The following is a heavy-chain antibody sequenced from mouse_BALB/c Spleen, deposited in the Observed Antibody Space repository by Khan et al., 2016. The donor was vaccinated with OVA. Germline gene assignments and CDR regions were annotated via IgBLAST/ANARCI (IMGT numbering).Heavy chain of an antibody. J-gene: IGHJ4*01. CDR2: IWGDGST. Sequence: VQLQESGPGLVAPSQSLSITCTVSGFSLTGYGVNWVRQPPGKGLEWLGMIWGDGSTDYNSALKSRLSISKDKSKSQVFLKMNSLHTDDTARYYCAREIYYDYAYYYAMDYWGQGTSVTVSS. V-gene: IGHV2-6-7*01. CDR1: GFSLTGYG. CDR3: AREIYYDYAYYYAMDY. D-gene: IGHD2-4*01.